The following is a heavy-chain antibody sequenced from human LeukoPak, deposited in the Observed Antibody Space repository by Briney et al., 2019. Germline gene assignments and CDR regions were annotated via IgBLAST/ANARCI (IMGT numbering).Heavy chain of an antibody. CDR1: GFTFSSYA. D-gene: IGHD2-2*01. CDR2: ISGSGGST. CDR3: AKDRQVVVPAAIEFDY. Sequence: GGSLRLSCGASGFTFSSYAMSGVRQAPGKGVEGVSAISGSGGSTYYADSVKGRFTISRDNSKNTLYLQMNSLRAEDTAVYYCAKDRQVVVPAAIEFDYWGQGTLVTVSS. J-gene: IGHJ4*02. V-gene: IGHV3-23*01.